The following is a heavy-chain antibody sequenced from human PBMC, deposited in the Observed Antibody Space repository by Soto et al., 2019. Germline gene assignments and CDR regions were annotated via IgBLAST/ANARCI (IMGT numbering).Heavy chain of an antibody. CDR2: ISGSGGST. Sequence: EVQLLESGGGLVQPGGSLRLSCAASGFTFSSYAMSWVRQAPGKGLEWVSAISGSGGSTYYADSVKGRFTISRDNSNNTLYLQMNSLRAEDTAVYYCAKDWVVVAATPYYFDYWGQGTLVTVSS. CDR1: GFTFSSYA. V-gene: IGHV3-23*01. J-gene: IGHJ4*02. D-gene: IGHD2-15*01. CDR3: AKDWVVVAATPYYFDY.